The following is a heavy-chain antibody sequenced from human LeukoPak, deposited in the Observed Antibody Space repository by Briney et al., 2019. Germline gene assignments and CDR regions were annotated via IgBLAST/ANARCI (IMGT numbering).Heavy chain of an antibody. Sequence: PGGSLRLSCAASGFTFSSYAMNWVRQAPGKGLEWVSSISSSSSYIYYADSVKGRFTISRDNAKNSLYLQMNSLRAEDTAVYYCARDAPYYYDSSGYYYSPTYFDYWGQGTLVTVSS. CDR1: GFTFSSYA. D-gene: IGHD3-22*01. V-gene: IGHV3-21*01. CDR3: ARDAPYYYDSSGYYYSPTYFDY. J-gene: IGHJ4*02. CDR2: ISSSSSYI.